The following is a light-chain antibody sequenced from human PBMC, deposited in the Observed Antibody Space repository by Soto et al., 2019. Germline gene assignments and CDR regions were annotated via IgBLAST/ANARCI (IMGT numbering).Light chain of an antibody. Sequence: EIVLTQSPGTLSLSPGERATLSCRASQSVSSSYLAWYQQKPGXAPXLLIYGASSRATGIPDRFIVIGSGTEFTLTISRLEPEDFAVYYCQQYGSSPTFGQGTKVDIK. CDR2: GAS. CDR1: QSVSSSY. J-gene: IGKJ1*01. CDR3: QQYGSSPT. V-gene: IGKV3-20*01.